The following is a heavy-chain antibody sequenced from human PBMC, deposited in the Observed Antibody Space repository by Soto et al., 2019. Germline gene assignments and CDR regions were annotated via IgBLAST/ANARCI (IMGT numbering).Heavy chain of an antibody. V-gene: IGHV4-34*01. Sequence: SETLSLTCGVYGGSLSGYYWSWIRQPPGKGLEWIGEINHGGGTNYNPSLKRRVTISVDTSKNQLSLKLSFLTAADTAVYYCTRGDRGMDVWGQGTTVTVSS. CDR2: INHGGGT. CDR1: GGSLSGYY. CDR3: TRGDRGMDV. J-gene: IGHJ6*02.